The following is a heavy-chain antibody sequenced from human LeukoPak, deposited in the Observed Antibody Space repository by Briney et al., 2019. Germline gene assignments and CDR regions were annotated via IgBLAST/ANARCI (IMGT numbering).Heavy chain of an antibody. CDR2: IRYDGSNK. Sequence: GGSLRLSCAASGFTFSSYGMHWVRQAPGKGLEWVAFIRYDGSNKYYADSVKGRFILSRDNSKNTLYLQMNSLRAEDTAVYYCANEDGYNQEYDYWGQGTLVTVSS. CDR1: GFTFSSYG. J-gene: IGHJ4*02. V-gene: IGHV3-30*02. CDR3: ANEDGYNQEYDY. D-gene: IGHD5-24*01.